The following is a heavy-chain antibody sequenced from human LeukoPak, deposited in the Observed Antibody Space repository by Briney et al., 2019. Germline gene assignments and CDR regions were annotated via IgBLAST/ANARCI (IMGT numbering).Heavy chain of an antibody. CDR3: AKKGYYDGSGYYMYYFDH. D-gene: IGHD3-22*01. V-gene: IGHV3-7*03. CDR2: IEHDGREI. CDR1: GFTFTTYW. Sequence: GGSLRLSCVVSGFTFTTYWMSWVRQTPRKGLEWVANIEHDGREIYYVDSVKGRFTISRDNSKNTLYLQMNSLRAEDTAVYYCAKKGYYDGSGYYMYYFDHWGQGTLVTVSS. J-gene: IGHJ4*02.